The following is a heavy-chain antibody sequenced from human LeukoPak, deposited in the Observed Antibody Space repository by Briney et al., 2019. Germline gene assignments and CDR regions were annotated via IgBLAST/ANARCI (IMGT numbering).Heavy chain of an antibody. CDR1: GGTFSSYA. D-gene: IGHD5-24*01. J-gene: IGHJ3*02. CDR3: ARPVEMATFWVAFDI. CDR2: IIPIFGTA. V-gene: IGHV1-69*01. Sequence: GSSVKVSCKASGGTFSSYAISWVRQAPGQGLEWMGGIIPIFGTANYAQKFQGRVTITADESTSTAYMELSSLRSEDTAVYYCARPVEMATFWVAFDIWGQGTMVTVSS.